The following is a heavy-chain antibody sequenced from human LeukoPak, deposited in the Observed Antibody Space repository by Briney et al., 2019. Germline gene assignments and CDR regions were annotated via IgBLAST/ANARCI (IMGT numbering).Heavy chain of an antibody. CDR2: IYTSGST. D-gene: IGHD3-3*01. CDR3: ARVLRTIFGVVTISAFDI. Sequence: PSETLSLTCTVSGGSISSYYWSWIRQPAGKGLEWIGRIYTSGSTNYNPSLKSRVTMSVDTSKNQFSLKLSSVTAADTAVYYCARVLRTIFGVVTISAFDIWGQGTMVTVSS. V-gene: IGHV4-4*07. J-gene: IGHJ3*02. CDR1: GGSISSYY.